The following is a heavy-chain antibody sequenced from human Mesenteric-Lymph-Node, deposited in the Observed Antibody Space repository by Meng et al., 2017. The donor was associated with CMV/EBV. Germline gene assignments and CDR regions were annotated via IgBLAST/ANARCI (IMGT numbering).Heavy chain of an antibody. CDR3: ARDRGRPEYSSSSYYYYYYGMDV. V-gene: IGHV4-61*01. D-gene: IGHD6-6*01. Sequence: SETLSLTCTVSGGSITSDSYYWSWIRQPPGKGLEWIGYIYYSGSTDYNPSLKSRVTISVDTSKSQFYLKVNSVTAADTAVYYCARDRGRPEYSSSSYYYYYYGMDVWGQGTTVTVSS. J-gene: IGHJ6*02. CDR2: IYYSGST. CDR1: GGSITSDSYY.